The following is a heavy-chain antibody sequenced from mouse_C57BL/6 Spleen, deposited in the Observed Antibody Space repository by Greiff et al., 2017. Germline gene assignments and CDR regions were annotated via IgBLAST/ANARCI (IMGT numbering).Heavy chain of an antibody. Sequence: QVQLQQPGTELVKPGASVKLSCKASGYTFTSYWMHWVKQRPGQGLEWIGNINPSNGGTNYNEKFKSKATLTVDKSSSTAYMQLSSLTSEDSAVYYWARGGLGRSNFYAMDYWGQGTSVTVSS. D-gene: IGHD2-5*01. CDR3: ARGGLGRSNFYAMDY. V-gene: IGHV1-53*01. CDR2: INPSNGGT. CDR1: GYTFTSYW. J-gene: IGHJ4*01.